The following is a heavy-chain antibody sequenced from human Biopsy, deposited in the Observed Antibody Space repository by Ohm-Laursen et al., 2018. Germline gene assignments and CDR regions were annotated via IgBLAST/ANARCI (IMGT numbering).Heavy chain of an antibody. CDR2: VFYDGSNT. V-gene: IGHV3-30*18. Sequence: SLRLSCTAFGFTFNNYGMQWVRQAPGKGLEWVAFVFYDGSNTYYADSVKGRFTISRDNSRDTLYLQMSSLRAGDTAVYYCAKDRYNYTPIGGFSMDVWGQGTTVTVSS. D-gene: IGHD5-18*01. J-gene: IGHJ6*02. CDR1: GFTFNNYG. CDR3: AKDRYNYTPIGGFSMDV.